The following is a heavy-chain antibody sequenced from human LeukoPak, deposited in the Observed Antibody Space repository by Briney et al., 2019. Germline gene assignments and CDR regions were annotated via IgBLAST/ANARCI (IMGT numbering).Heavy chain of an antibody. CDR2: INHSGST. CDR1: GGSFSGYY. V-gene: IGHV4-34*01. J-gene: IGHJ4*02. D-gene: IGHD6-13*01. CDR3: ARGRIRVAAAGRHFDY. Sequence: SETLSLTCAVYGGSFSGYYWSWIRQPPGKGLEWIGEINHSGSTNYNPSLKSRVTISVDTSKNQFSLKLSSVTAADTAVYYCARGRIRVAAAGRHFDYWGQGTLVTVSS.